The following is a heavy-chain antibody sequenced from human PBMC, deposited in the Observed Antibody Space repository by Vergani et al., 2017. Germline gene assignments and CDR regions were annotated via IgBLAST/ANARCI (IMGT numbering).Heavy chain of an antibody. V-gene: IGHV4-34*02. D-gene: IGHD3-9*01. CDR2: INHSGSA. CDR3: ARAGIWLPNN. CDR1: GGSLSGSY. J-gene: IGHJ4*02. Sequence: QVQLQQLGAGLVKPSETLSLTCVVHGGSLSGSYWSWIRQPPGKGLEWIGEINHSGSANYNPSLQSRVTISIDTSKNQFSLRLFSVTAADTAVYYCARAGIWLPNNWGQGTLVTVS.